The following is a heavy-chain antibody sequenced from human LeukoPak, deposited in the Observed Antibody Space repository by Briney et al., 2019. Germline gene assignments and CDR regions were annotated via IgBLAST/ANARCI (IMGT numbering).Heavy chain of an antibody. Sequence: ASVKVSCKASGYTFTSYDINWVRQATGQGLEWMGWMNPNSGNTGYAQKFQGRVTMTRNTSISTAYMELSSLRSEDTAVYYCVRGNLGRLRLGELSSRYFDYWGQGTLVTVSS. CDR1: GYTFTSYD. CDR3: VRGNLGRLRLGELSSRYFDY. J-gene: IGHJ4*02. V-gene: IGHV1-8*01. CDR2: MNPNSGNT. D-gene: IGHD3-16*02.